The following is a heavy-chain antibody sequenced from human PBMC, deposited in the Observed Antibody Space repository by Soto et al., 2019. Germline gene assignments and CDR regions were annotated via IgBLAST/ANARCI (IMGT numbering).Heavy chain of an antibody. D-gene: IGHD3-3*01. V-gene: IGHV1-8*01. Sequence: ASVKVSCKASGYTFTSYDINWVRQTTGQGLEWMGWMNPNSGNTGYAQKFQGRVTMARNTSISTAYMELSSLRSEDTAVYYCARRRTYYDFWSGSNWFDPWGQGTLVTVSS. CDR2: MNPNSGNT. J-gene: IGHJ5*02. CDR3: ARRRTYYDFWSGSNWFDP. CDR1: GYTFTSYD.